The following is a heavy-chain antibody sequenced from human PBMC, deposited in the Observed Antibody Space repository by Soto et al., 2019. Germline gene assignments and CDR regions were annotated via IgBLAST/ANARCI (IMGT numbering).Heavy chain of an antibody. CDR1: GGTFSSYT. Sequence: SVKVSCKASGGTFSSYTISWVRQAPGQGLEWMGRIIPILGIANYAQKFQGRVTITADKSTSTAYMELSSLRSEDTAVYYCVRAWEYHDAFDIWGQGTMVTVSS. J-gene: IGHJ3*02. CDR3: VRAWEYHDAFDI. V-gene: IGHV1-69*02. CDR2: IIPILGIA. D-gene: IGHD2-2*01.